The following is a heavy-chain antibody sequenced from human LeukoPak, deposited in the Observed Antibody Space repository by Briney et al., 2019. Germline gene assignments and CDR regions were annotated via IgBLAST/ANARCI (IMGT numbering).Heavy chain of an antibody. CDR3: ARDKELEVRGFYYYMDV. Sequence: ASVKVSCKASGYTFTYYYMHWVRQAPGQGLEWMGWINPNSGGTKYAQKFQGRVTMTRDTSISTAYMELGSLRSDDTAMYYCARDKELEVRGFYYYMDVWGKGTTVTVSS. CDR2: INPNSGGT. D-gene: IGHD1-7*01. CDR1: GYTFTYYY. J-gene: IGHJ6*03. V-gene: IGHV1-2*02.